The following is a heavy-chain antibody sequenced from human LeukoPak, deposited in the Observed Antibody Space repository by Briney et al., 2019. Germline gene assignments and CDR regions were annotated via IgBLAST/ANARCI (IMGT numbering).Heavy chain of an antibody. CDR2: IRGSGGST. CDR1: GFTFNSYA. V-gene: IGHV3-23*01. CDR3: AKHSGLAAADILDP. Sequence: GGSLRLSCTASGFTFNSYAMNWVRQAPGKGLEWVSTIRGSGGSTYTADSVKGRFIISRDNSKNMLYLQMNSLSADDTAVYYCAKHSGLAAADILDPWGQGTLVTVSS. J-gene: IGHJ5*02. D-gene: IGHD6-13*01.